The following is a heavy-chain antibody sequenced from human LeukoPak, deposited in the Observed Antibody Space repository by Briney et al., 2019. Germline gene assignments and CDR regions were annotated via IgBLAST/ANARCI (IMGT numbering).Heavy chain of an antibody. Sequence: GGSLRLSCAASGFTFSRYSVNWVRQAPGKGLEWVSSISSSSTYIYHADSVKGRFTISGDNAKNSLYLQMNSLRAEDTAVYFCARGRNTGFDYWGQGTLVTVS. CDR2: ISSSSTYI. J-gene: IGHJ4*02. CDR1: GFTFSRYS. D-gene: IGHD5-18*01. CDR3: ARGRNTGFDY. V-gene: IGHV3-21*01.